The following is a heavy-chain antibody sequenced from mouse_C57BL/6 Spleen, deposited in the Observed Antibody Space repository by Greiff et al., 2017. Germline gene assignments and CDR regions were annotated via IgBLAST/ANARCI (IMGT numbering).Heavy chain of an antibody. Sequence: QVQLQQSGPELVKPGASVKISCKASGYAFSRSWMNWVKQRPGKGLEWIGRIYPGDGDTNYNGKFKGKATLTADKSSSTAYMQLSSLTSEDSAVYFCARSGVYYGYPAWFAYWGQGTLVTVSA. CDR3: ARSGVYYGYPAWFAY. V-gene: IGHV1-82*01. CDR2: IYPGDGDT. D-gene: IGHD2-2*01. CDR1: GYAFSRSW. J-gene: IGHJ3*01.